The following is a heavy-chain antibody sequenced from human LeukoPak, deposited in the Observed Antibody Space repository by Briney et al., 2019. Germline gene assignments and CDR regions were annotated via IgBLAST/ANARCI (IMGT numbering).Heavy chain of an antibody. CDR2: INTDNGDT. Sequence: ASVKVSCKASGYTLTNFIISWVRQAPGQGLEWMGWINTDNGDTKYAQKLQGRVSMTTDTSTSTAYMELRSLRSDDTAFYYCARDGYFDYWGHATLVTVSS. V-gene: IGHV1-18*04. CDR3: ARDGYFDY. CDR1: GYTLTNFI. J-gene: IGHJ4*01.